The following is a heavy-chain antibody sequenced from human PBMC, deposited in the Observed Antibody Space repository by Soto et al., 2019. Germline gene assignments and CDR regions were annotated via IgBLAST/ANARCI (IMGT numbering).Heavy chain of an antibody. CDR2: IKQDGSEK. Sequence: GGSLRLSCAASGFTFISYWMICVRQAPGKGLEWVANIKQDGSEKYYVDSVKGRFTISRDNAKNSLYLQMNSLRAEDTAVYYCARGHRSYDFWSGYHFDYWGQGTLVTVSS. D-gene: IGHD3-3*01. CDR3: ARGHRSYDFWSGYHFDY. V-gene: IGHV3-7*03. J-gene: IGHJ4*02. CDR1: GFTFISYW.